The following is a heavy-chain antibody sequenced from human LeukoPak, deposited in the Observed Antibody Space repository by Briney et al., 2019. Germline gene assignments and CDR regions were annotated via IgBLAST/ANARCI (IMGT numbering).Heavy chain of an antibody. V-gene: IGHV3-9*01. CDR1: GFTFDDYA. CDR3: AKEIAAIGLPAVDH. J-gene: IGHJ4*02. Sequence: PGGSLRLSCAASGFTFDDYAMHWVRQAPGKGLEWVSGISWNSGSIGYADSVKGRFTISRDNSKNTLYLQMDSLGAADTAIYYCAKEIAAIGLPAVDHWGQGTLVTVSS. D-gene: IGHD6-13*01. CDR2: ISWNSGSI.